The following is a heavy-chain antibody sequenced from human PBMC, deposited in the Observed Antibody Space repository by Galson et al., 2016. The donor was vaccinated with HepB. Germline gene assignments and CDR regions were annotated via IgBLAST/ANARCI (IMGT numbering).Heavy chain of an antibody. V-gene: IGHV4-4*02. Sequence: SETLSLTCAVSGDSISSDNWWSWVRQPPGKGLEWIGEIYHSGNTNYNPSLTSRVIISIDKSKNQFSLMLTSVTAADTAVYYCARDSGRELIGRWGQGTLGTGSS. J-gene: IGHJ4*02. D-gene: IGHD1-7*01. CDR1: GDSISSDNW. CDR2: IYHSGNT. CDR3: ARDSGRELIGR.